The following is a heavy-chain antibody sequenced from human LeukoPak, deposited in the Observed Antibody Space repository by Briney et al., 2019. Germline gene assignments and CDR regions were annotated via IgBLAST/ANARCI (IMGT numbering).Heavy chain of an antibody. Sequence: PGGSLRLSSAPSGFTFSSYEMSWARQAPRDGMGWVSYISSSGSTIYYADSVKDRFTISRDNAKNSLYLQRDCLRAEDTAVYYCARLGQQLVEGAFDYWGQGTLVTVSS. CDR1: GFTFSSYE. J-gene: IGHJ4*02. CDR3: ARLGQQLVEGAFDY. V-gene: IGHV3-48*03. CDR2: ISSSGSTI. D-gene: IGHD6-13*01.